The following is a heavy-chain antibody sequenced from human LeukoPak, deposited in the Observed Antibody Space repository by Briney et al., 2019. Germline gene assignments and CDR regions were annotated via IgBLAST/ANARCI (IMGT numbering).Heavy chain of an antibody. J-gene: IGHJ6*03. D-gene: IGHD1-14*01. CDR3: ARPRTNYYYMDV. CDR2: INQDASEK. CDR1: GFTFSMYW. Sequence: GGSLRLSCGASGFTFSMYWMSWVRQAPGKGLELVANINQDASEKYYVDSVKGRFTISRDNAKNSLYLQMNSLRAEDTAVYYCARPRTNYYYMDVWGKGTTVTVSS. V-gene: IGHV3-7*01.